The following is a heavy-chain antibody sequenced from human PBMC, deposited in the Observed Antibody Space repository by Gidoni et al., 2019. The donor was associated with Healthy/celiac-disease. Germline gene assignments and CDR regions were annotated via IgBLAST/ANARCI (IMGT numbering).Heavy chain of an antibody. J-gene: IGHJ4*02. CDR1: GFTFSSYA. CDR2: ISGSGGST. Sequence: EVQLLESGGGLVQPGGSLRLSCAASGFTFSSYAMSWVRQAPGKGLELVSAISGSGGSTYYADSVKGRFTISRDNSKNTLYLQMNSLRAEDTAVYYCAKAVVVVAATRPYYFDYWGQGTLVTVSS. V-gene: IGHV3-23*01. D-gene: IGHD2-15*01. CDR3: AKAVVVVAATRPYYFDY.